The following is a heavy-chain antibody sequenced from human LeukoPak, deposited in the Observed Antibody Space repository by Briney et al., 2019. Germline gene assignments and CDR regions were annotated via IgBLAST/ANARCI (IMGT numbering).Heavy chain of an antibody. J-gene: IGHJ4*02. V-gene: IGHV4-39*07. Sequence: SETLTLTCTVSGGSISSSTYYRGWIRQPPGKGLEWIGSIYYGGSTYYNPSLKSRVTISVDTSKNQFSLKLSSVTAADTAVYYCARDLVGGQQLVLWYFDYWGQGTLVTVSS. CDR3: ARDLVGGQQLVLWYFDY. D-gene: IGHD6-13*01. CDR1: GGSISSSTYY. CDR2: IYYGGST.